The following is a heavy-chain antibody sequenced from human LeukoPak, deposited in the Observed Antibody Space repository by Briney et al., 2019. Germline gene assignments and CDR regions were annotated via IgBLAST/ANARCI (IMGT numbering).Heavy chain of an antibody. CDR3: ARDHGGYCSSTSCYIWFDP. CDR1: GYTFTSYG. D-gene: IGHD2-2*02. CDR2: ISAYNGNA. J-gene: IGHJ5*02. Sequence: ASVKVSCKASGYTFTSYGISWVRQAPGQGLEWMGWISAYNGNANYAQKLQGRVTMTPDASTSTAYMELRGLRSDDTAVYYCARDHGGYCSSTSCYIWFDPWGQGTLVTASS. V-gene: IGHV1-18*01.